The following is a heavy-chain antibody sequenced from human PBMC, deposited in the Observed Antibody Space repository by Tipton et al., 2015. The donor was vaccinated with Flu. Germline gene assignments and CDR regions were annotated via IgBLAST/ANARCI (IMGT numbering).Heavy chain of an antibody. CDR2: IYYSGST. D-gene: IGHD3-10*01. J-gene: IGHJ4*02. CDR1: GGSISSYY. CDR3: ARVLAGHFGEGYFFDY. V-gene: IGHV4-59*01. Sequence: TLSLTCTVSGGSISSYYWSWIRQPPGKGLEWIGYIYYSGSTTYNPSLKSRVSMSADTSMNQFSLRLNSMTAADTAIYYCARVLAGHFGEGYFFDYWGQGALVTVSS.